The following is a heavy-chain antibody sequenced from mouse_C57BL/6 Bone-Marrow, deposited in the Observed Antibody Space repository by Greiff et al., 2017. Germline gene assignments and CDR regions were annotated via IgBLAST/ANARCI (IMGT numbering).Heavy chain of an antibody. CDR1: GYTFTSYW. Sequence: QVQLQQPGAELVKPGASVKLSCKASGYTFTSYWMHWVKQRPGRGLEWIGRIDPNSGGPKYNEKFKSKATLTVDQPSSTAYMQLSSLTSEDSAVSYCAIRYYGRSYDAMCYWGQGTSVTVSS. V-gene: IGHV1-72*01. CDR3: AIRYYGRSYDAMCY. D-gene: IGHD1-1*01. CDR2: IDPNSGGP. J-gene: IGHJ4*01.